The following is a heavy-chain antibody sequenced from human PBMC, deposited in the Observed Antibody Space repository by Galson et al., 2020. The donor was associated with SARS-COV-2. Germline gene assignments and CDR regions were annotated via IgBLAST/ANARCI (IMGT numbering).Heavy chain of an antibody. V-gene: IGHV4-30-2*01. J-gene: IGHJ3*02. CDR1: GGSISSGGYS. CDR3: ARSPDCSSTSCYSDAFDI. D-gene: IGHD2-2*01. Sequence: SEPLSLTCAVSGGSISSGGYSWSWIRQPPGKGLEWIGYIYHSGSTYYNPSLKSPVTISVARSKNQFSLKLSSVTAADTAVYYCARSPDCSSTSCYSDAFDIWGQGTMVTVSS. CDR2: IYHSGST.